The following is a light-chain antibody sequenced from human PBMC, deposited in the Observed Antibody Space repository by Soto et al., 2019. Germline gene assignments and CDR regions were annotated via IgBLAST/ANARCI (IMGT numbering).Light chain of an antibody. CDR1: QSVSSY. Sequence: EIVLTQSPATLSLSPGERATLFCRASQSVSSYFAWYQQKPGQAPNLLIYDASNRATGIPARFSGSGSGTDFTLTISSLEPEDFAVYYCQQRGNWPLTIGQGTRLEIK. V-gene: IGKV3-11*01. CDR2: DAS. CDR3: QQRGNWPLT. J-gene: IGKJ5*01.